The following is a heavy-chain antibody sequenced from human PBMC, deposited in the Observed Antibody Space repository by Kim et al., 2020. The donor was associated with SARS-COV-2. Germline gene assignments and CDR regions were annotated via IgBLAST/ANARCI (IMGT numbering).Heavy chain of an antibody. V-gene: IGHV1-69*13. Sequence: SVKVSCKASGCTFSSYAISWVRQAPGQGLEWMGGIIPNFGTANYAQKFQGRVTITADESTSTAYMELRSLRSEDTAVYYCARGDSSGWYGYWGQGTLVTVSS. CDR3: ARGDSSGWYGY. D-gene: IGHD6-19*01. CDR1: GCTFSSYA. CDR2: IIPNFGTA. J-gene: IGHJ4*02.